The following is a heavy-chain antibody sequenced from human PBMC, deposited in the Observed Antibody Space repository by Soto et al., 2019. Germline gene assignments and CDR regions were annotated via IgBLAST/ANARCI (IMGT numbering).Heavy chain of an antibody. CDR1: GYTFTSYA. CDR2: INAGNGNT. J-gene: IGHJ6*02. Sequence: ASVKVSCKASGYTFTSYAMHWVRQAPGQRLEWMGWINAGNGNTKYSQKFQGRVTITRDTSTSTAYMELSSLRSEDTAVYYCARDYDFWSGYYYGMDVWGQGTTVTVSS. V-gene: IGHV1-3*01. CDR3: ARDYDFWSGYYYGMDV. D-gene: IGHD3-3*01.